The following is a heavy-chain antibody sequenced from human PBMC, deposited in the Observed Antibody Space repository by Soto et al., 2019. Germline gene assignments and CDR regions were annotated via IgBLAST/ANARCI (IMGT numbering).Heavy chain of an antibody. CDR3: ARNVGSSGSSRCFDT. D-gene: IGHD2-8*01. CDR1: GFTLSNYG. J-gene: IGHJ5*02. CDR2: IWYDGTAT. Sequence: QVQLVESGGGVVQPGRSLTLSCVASGFTLSNYGMHWVRQAPGKGLEWVAVIWYDGTATYSADSVKGRFSISRDNAKNELFLQLSSLRAEDTAVYYCARNVGSSGSSRCFDTWGQGTLVTVSS. V-gene: IGHV3-33*01.